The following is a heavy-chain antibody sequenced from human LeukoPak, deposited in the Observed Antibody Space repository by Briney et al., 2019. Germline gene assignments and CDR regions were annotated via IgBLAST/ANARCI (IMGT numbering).Heavy chain of an antibody. CDR3: ARQDT. J-gene: IGHJ5*02. CDR2: IYYSGST. CDR1: GGSISSSSYY. Sequence: SETLSLTCTVSGGSISSSSYYWGWIRQPPGKGLEWIGSIYYSGSTYYNPSLKSRVTISVDTSKNQFSLKLSSVTAADMAVYYCARQDTWGQGTLVTVSS. V-gene: IGHV4-39*01. D-gene: IGHD2-15*01.